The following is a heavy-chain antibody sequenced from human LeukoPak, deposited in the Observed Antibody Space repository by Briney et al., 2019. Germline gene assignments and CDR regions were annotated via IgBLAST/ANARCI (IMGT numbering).Heavy chain of an antibody. Sequence: AGGSLRLSCAASGFTFSSYSMNWVRQAPGKGLEWVSSISSSSSYIYYADSVKGRFTISRDNAKNSLYLQMNSLRAEDTAVYYCARDTASAIFGVVPKDYWGQGTLVTVSS. J-gene: IGHJ4*02. CDR1: GFTFSSYS. CDR3: ARDTASAIFGVVPKDY. CDR2: ISSSSSYI. V-gene: IGHV3-21*01. D-gene: IGHD3-3*01.